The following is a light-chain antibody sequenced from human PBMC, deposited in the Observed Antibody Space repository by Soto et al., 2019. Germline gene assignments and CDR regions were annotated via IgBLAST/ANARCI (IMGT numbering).Light chain of an antibody. Sequence: QSALTQPASVSGSPGQSITISCTGTSNDIGGYNYVSWLQQHPGEAPKLIIYEVSNRPSGVSNRFSGSKSGNTASLTITGLQPEDEASYYCTSYTITHIPVIFGGGTQLTV. CDR2: EVS. CDR3: TSYTITHIPVI. J-gene: IGLJ7*01. V-gene: IGLV2-14*01. CDR1: SNDIGGYNY.